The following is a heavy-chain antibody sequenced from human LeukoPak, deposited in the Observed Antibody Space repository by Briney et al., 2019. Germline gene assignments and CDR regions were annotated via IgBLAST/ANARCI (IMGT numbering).Heavy chain of an antibody. V-gene: IGHV3-23*01. CDR2: ISGSGGST. Sequence: GGSLRLFYAASGFTFSSYAMSWVRQAPGKGLDWVSAISGSGGSTYYADSVKGRFTISRDNSKNTLYLQMNSLRAEDTAVYYCAKVGLRFLEWLLYYFDYWGQGTLVTVSS. D-gene: IGHD3-3*01. J-gene: IGHJ4*02. CDR3: AKVGLRFLEWLLYYFDY. CDR1: GFTFSSYA.